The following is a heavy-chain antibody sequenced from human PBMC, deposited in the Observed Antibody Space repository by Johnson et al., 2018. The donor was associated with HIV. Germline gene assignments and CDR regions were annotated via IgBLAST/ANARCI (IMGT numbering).Heavy chain of an antibody. CDR2: IYSGGSP. CDR1: GFTFDDYA. J-gene: IGHJ3*02. CDR3: ARYSSGWYGAFDI. V-gene: IGHV3-66*01. D-gene: IGHD6-19*01. Sequence: VQLLESGGGLVQPGRSLRLSCAASGFTFDDYAMHWVRQAPGKGLEWVSVIYSGGSPYYADSVKGRFTISRANAKNTLYLQMNSLRVEDTALYYCARYSSGWYGAFDIWGQGTMVTVSS.